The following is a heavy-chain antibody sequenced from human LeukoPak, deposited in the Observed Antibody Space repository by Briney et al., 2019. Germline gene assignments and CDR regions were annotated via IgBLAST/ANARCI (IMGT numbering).Heavy chain of an antibody. CDR1: GGSISTYY. CDR2: IYYSGRT. CDR3: ARTATSGVIYNYFYYMDV. D-gene: IGHD5-12*01. J-gene: IGHJ6*03. Sequence: PSETLSLTCTVSGGSISTYYWIWIRQPPGKGLEWIGNIYYSGRTNYNPSLKSRVTISVDTSKNQFSLKLSSVTAADTAVYYCARTATSGVIYNYFYYMDVWGKGTMVTVSS. V-gene: IGHV4-59*01.